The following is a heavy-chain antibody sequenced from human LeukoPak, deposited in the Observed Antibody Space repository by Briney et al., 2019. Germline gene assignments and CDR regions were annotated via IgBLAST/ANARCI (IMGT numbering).Heavy chain of an antibody. Sequence: KPSETLSLTCNVSGDYITTTNYYWAWIRQPPEKGLEWIASIFYSGNTYYNPSLKSRVIISMDTSRKQISLKLSSVTATDTAFYYCARRSRLYKHETTGYHDSWGQGTLVTVSS. D-gene: IGHD3-9*01. CDR1: GDYITTTNYY. V-gene: IGHV4-39*01. J-gene: IGHJ4*02. CDR3: ARRSRLYKHETTGYHDS. CDR2: IFYSGNT.